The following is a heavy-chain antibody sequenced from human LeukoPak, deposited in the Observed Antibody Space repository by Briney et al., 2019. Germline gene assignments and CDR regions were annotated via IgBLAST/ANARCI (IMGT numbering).Heavy chain of an antibody. D-gene: IGHD3-22*01. V-gene: IGHV3-48*01. Sequence: GGSLRLSCAASGFTFSSYGVTWVRQAPGKGLEWVSYITSSSSTIYYSDSVKGRFTISRDNAKNSLYLQMNSLRVEDTAVYYCARERCHYDSSGYYYYYYGMDVWGQGTTVTVSS. CDR1: GFTFSSYG. CDR3: ARERCHYDSSGYYYYYYGMDV. CDR2: ITSSSSTI. J-gene: IGHJ6*02.